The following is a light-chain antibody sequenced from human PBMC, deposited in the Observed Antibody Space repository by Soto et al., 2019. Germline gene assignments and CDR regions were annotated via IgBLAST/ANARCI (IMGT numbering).Light chain of an antibody. CDR3: QSYDSSLSGYVV. CDR2: GNS. J-gene: IGLJ2*01. Sequence: QSALTQPPSVSGAPGQRVTISCTGSSSNIVAGYDVHWYQQLPGTAPKLLIYGNSNRPSVVPDRFSGSKSGTSASLAITGLQAEDEADYYCQSYDSSLSGYVVFGGGTQMTVL. V-gene: IGLV1-40*01. CDR1: SSNIVAGYD.